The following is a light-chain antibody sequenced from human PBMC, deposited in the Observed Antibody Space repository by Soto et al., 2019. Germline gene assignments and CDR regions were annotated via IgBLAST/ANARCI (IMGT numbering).Light chain of an antibody. CDR3: QQYNNWPPLT. CDR1: QSVSSN. V-gene: IGKV3-15*01. CDR2: GAS. Sequence: EIVMTPSPGTLSVSPGEGATLSCRASQSVSSNLAWYQLKPGQAPRLVIYGASTRATGIPARFSGSGSGTAFTLTISSLQSEDFAVYYCQQYNNWPPLTFGGGTKVEIK. J-gene: IGKJ4*01.